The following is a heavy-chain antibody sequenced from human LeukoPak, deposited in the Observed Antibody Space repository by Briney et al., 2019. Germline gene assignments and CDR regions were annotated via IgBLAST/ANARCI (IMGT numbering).Heavy chain of an antibody. D-gene: IGHD2-15*01. Sequence: TLGESLRISCKGSGYSFTSYWISWVRQMPGKGLEWMGRIDPSDSYTNYSPSFQGHVTTSADKSISTAYLQWSSLKASDTAMYYCARSGVVVVAATLDYYYGMDVWGQGTTVTVSS. CDR2: IDPSDSYT. J-gene: IGHJ6*02. CDR3: ARSGVVVVAATLDYYYGMDV. V-gene: IGHV5-10-1*01. CDR1: GYSFTSYW.